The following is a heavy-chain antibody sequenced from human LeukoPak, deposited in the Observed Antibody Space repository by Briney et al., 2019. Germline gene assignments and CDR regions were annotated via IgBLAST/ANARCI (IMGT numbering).Heavy chain of an antibody. CDR3: ARGEVLLWFGELSY. CDR1: GFTFSSYS. Sequence: GGSLRLSCAASGFTFSSYSMNWVRQAPGKGLEWVSYISSSSSTIYYADSVKGRFTISRDNSKNTLYLQMGSLRAEDMAVYYCARGEVLLWFGELSYWGQGTLVTVSS. CDR2: ISSSSSTI. D-gene: IGHD3-10*01. V-gene: IGHV3-48*01. J-gene: IGHJ4*02.